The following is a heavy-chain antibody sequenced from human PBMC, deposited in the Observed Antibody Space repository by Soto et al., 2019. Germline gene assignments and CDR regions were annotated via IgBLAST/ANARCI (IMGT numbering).Heavy chain of an antibody. Sequence: QVQLVQSGAEVKKPGSSVKVSCKASGGTFSSYTITWVRQAPGQGLEWLGRIIPIFGVTNYAQKFQDRVTITADRSTTTAYMELSRLRYEDTAVYYCVRDWESTTQTWGFGDSWGQGSLGTVSS. CDR2: IIPIFGVT. J-gene: IGHJ4*02. D-gene: IGHD1-1*01. CDR1: GGTFSSYT. CDR3: VRDWESTTQTWGFGDS. V-gene: IGHV1-69*08.